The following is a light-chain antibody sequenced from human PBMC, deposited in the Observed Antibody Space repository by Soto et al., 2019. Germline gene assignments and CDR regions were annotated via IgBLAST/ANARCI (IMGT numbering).Light chain of an antibody. CDR1: QTISSW. CDR3: QQYGSSPIT. CDR2: AAS. J-gene: IGKJ5*01. Sequence: DIQMTQSPSTLSGSVGDRVTITCRASQTISSWLAWYQQKPGKAPKLLIYAASSLQSGVPSRFSGSGSGTDFTLTISRLEPEDFAVYYCQQYGSSPITFGQGTRLENK. V-gene: IGKV1-5*01.